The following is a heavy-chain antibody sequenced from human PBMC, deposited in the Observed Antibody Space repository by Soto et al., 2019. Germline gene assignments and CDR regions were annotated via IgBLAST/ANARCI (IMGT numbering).Heavy chain of an antibody. CDR1: GYTFTGYY. V-gene: IGHV1-2*04. CDR2: INPNSGGT. D-gene: IGHD1-26*01. CDR3: ARIASEGVDY. Sequence: QVQLVQSGAEVKKPGASVKVSCKASGYTFTGYYMHWVRQAPGQGLEWMGWINPNSGGTNYAQKVQGWVTMTRDTSISTAYMELSRLRSDDTAVYYCARIASEGVDYWGQGTLVTVSS. J-gene: IGHJ4*02.